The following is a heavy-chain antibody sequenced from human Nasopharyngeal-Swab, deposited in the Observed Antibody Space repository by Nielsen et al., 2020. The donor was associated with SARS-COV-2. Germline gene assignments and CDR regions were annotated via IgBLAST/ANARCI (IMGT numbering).Heavy chain of an antibody. CDR1: GYTFTGYY. J-gene: IGHJ5*02. CDR2: INPNSGGT. D-gene: IGHD3-16*01. CDR3: ATTAGAITFGGWDWFDP. Sequence: ASVKVSCKASGYTFTGYYMHWVRQAPGQGLEWMGWINPNSGGTNYAQKFQGRVTMTRDTSISTAYMELSSLRSEDTAVYYCATTAGAITFGGWDWFDPWGQGTLVTVSS. V-gene: IGHV1-2*02.